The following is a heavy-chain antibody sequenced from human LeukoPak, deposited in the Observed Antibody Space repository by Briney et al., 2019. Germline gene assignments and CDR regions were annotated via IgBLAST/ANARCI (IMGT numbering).Heavy chain of an antibody. CDR3: ARHVRKRGIAAAGSPGWFDP. D-gene: IGHD6-13*01. J-gene: IGHJ5*02. CDR1: GGSFSGYY. V-gene: IGHV4-34*01. CDR2: INHSGST. Sequence: PSETLSLTCAVYGGSFSGYYWSWIRQPPGKGLEWIGEINHSGSTNYNPSLKSRVTISVDTSKNQFSLRLNSATAADSAVYYCARHVRKRGIAAAGSPGWFDPWGQGTWSPSPQ.